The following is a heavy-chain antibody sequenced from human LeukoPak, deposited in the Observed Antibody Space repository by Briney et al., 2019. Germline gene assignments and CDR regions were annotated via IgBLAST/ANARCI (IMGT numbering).Heavy chain of an antibody. CDR2: ISYDGSNK. D-gene: IGHD2-2*01. CDR1: GFTFSSYA. Sequence: PGRSLRLSCAASGFTFSSYAMHWVRQAPGKGLEWVAVISYDGSNKYYADSVKGRFTISRVNSKNTLYLQMNSLRAEDTAVYYCASLIVVVPAATDYWGQGTLVTVSS. V-gene: IGHV3-30-3*01. J-gene: IGHJ4*02. CDR3: ASLIVVVPAATDY.